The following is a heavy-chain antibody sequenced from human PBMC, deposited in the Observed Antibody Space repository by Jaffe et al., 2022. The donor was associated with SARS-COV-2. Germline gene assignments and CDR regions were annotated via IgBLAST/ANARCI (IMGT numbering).Heavy chain of an antibody. CDR3: AHIRDDISPYYFDY. Sequence: QITLKESGPTLVKPTQTLTLTCTFSGFSLSTSGVGVGWIRQPPGKALEWLALIYWNDDKRYSPSLKSRLTITKDTSKNQVVLTMTNMDPVDTATYYCAHIRDDISPYYFDYWGQGTLVTVSS. CDR2: IYWNDDK. V-gene: IGHV2-5*01. J-gene: IGHJ4*02. D-gene: IGHD3-9*01. CDR1: GFSLSTSGVG.